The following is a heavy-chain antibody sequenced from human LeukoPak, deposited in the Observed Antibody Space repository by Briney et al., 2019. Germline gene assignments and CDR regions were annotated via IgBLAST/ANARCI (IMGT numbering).Heavy chain of an antibody. CDR1: GYTFTSYD. D-gene: IGHD3-9*01. CDR2: MNPNSGHT. J-gene: IGHJ5*02. V-gene: IGHV1-8*03. CDR3: ARDSDFDLNWFDP. Sequence: ASVKVSCKASGYTFTSYDINWVRQATGQGLEWMGWMNPNSGHTGYAQHFQGRVTITTDTSTSTAYMELRSLRSDDTAVYYCARDSDFDLNWFDPWGQGTLVTVSS.